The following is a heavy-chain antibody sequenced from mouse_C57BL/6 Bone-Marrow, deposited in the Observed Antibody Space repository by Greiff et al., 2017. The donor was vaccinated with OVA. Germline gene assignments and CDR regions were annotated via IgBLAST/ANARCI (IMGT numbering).Heavy chain of an antibody. CDR3: ARRRATGGYFDV. V-gene: IGHV8-12*01. CDR2: IYWDDDK. Sequence: QVQLKESGPGILQSSQTLSLTCSFSGFSLSTSGMGVSWIRQPSGKGLEWLAHIYWDDDKRYNPSLKSRLTISKDTSRNQVFLKITSVDTADTATYYCARRRATGGYFDVWGTGTTVTVSS. D-gene: IGHD3-1*01. CDR1: GFSLSTSGMG. J-gene: IGHJ1*03.